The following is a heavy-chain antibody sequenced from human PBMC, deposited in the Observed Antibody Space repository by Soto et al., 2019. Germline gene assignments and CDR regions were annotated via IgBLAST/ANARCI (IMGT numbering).Heavy chain of an antibody. Sequence: GGSLRLSCSASGFTFSSYAMHWVRQAPGKGLEYVSAISSNGGSTYYANSVKGRFTISRDNSKNTLYLQMNSLRAEDTAVYYCANTYGDYVHYYYGMDVWGQGTTVTVSS. V-gene: IGHV3-64*04. J-gene: IGHJ6*02. D-gene: IGHD4-17*01. CDR3: ANTYGDYVHYYYGMDV. CDR2: ISSNGGST. CDR1: GFTFSSYA.